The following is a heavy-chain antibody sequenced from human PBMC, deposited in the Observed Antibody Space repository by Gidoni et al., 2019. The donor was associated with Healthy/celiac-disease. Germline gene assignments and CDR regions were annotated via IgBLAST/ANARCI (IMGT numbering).Heavy chain of an antibody. CDR3: ARGGYSGRYYSGWRTRGYYFDY. J-gene: IGHJ4*02. CDR1: GWSFSGYY. CDR2: INHSGST. V-gene: IGHV4-34*01. Sequence: QVQLQQWGAGLLKPSATLSLTCAVYGWSFSGYYWCWIRQPPGKGLEWIGEINHSGSTNYNPSLKSRVTISVDTSKNQFSLKLSSVTAADTAVYYCARGGYSGRYYSGWRTRGYYFDYWGQGTLVTVSS. D-gene: IGHD1-26*01.